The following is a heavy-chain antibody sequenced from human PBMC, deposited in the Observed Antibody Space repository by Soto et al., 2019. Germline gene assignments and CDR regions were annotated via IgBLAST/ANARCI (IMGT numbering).Heavy chain of an antibody. CDR1: GGSISSYY. J-gene: IGHJ4*02. D-gene: IGHD6-19*01. Sequence: SETLSLTCTVSGGSISSYYWSWIRQPPGKGLEWIGYIYYSGSTNYNPSLKSRVTISVDTSKNQFSLKLSSVTAADTAVYYCARGSIAVAGSDFDYWGQGTLVTVSS. V-gene: IGHV4-59*01. CDR2: IYYSGST. CDR3: ARGSIAVAGSDFDY.